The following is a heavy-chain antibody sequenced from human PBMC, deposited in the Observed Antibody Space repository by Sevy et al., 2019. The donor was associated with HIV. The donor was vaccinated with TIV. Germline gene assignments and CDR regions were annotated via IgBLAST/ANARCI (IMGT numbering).Heavy chain of an antibody. CDR2: ISGSGSAM. D-gene: IGHD3-3*01. J-gene: IGHJ4*02. Sequence: GGSLRLSCAASGFRFSDSYMSWIRQAPGKGLDGVSYISGSGSAMYNADSMKGRFTISRDNAKNSLYLQMNSLRAEDTAVYYCARVSGTREWGFYFDSWCQGTLVTVSS. CDR1: GFRFSDSY. V-gene: IGHV3-11*01. CDR3: ARVSGTREWGFYFDS.